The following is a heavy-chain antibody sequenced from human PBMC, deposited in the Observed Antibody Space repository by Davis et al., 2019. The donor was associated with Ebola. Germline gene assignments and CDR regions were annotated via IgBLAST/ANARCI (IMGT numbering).Heavy chain of an antibody. D-gene: IGHD6-19*01. CDR1: GFTFSSYG. J-gene: IGHJ6*02. V-gene: IGHV3-33*08. Sequence: GESLKSSCAASGFTFSSYGMHWVRQAPGKGLEWVAVIWYDGSNKYYADSVKGRFTISRDNSKNTLYLQMNSLRAEDTAVYYCARDPGIAVAAFYYYYGMDVWGQGTTVTVSS. CDR2: IWYDGSNK. CDR3: ARDPGIAVAAFYYYYGMDV.